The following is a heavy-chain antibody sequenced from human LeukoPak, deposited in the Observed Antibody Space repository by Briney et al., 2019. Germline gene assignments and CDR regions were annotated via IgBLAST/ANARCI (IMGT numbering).Heavy chain of an antibody. CDR1: GGSFNAYY. V-gene: IGHV4-34*01. CDR2: INQSGSI. D-gene: IGHD5-24*01. Sequence: SETLSLTCAVYGGSFNAYYWSWMRQPPGKGLEWIWEINQSGSINYTPSLKSRVLMSVDTSRNQISLNLNLVTAADTAVYYCTANPHRDGPLNYWGQGTLVTVSS. J-gene: IGHJ4*02. CDR3: TANPHRDGPLNY.